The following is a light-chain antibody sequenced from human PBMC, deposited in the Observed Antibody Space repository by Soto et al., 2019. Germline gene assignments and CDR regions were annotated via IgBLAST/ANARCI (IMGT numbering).Light chain of an antibody. CDR3: QQYNSYPWT. J-gene: IGKJ1*01. CDR1: QTINNW. Sequence: DIQMTQSPSTLSASIGDRVTVTCRASQTINNWLAWYQQKPGKAPKLLIYDASTLEGEVPSRFGASGSGTDFTLTITSLQPDVSATYYCQQYNSYPWTFGQGTKVEI. V-gene: IGKV1-5*01. CDR2: DAS.